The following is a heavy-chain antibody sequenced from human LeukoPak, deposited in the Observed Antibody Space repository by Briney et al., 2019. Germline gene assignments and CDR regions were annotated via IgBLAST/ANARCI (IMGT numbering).Heavy chain of an antibody. CDR2: ISYDGSAT. Sequence: GGSLRLSCAASGFIFSSFGMHWVRQAPGKGLEWVAVISYDGSATHYADSVKGRFTISRDNSKNTLYLQMNSLRVDDTAVYYCARGIGAVDLIDYWGQGTLVTVSS. CDR1: GFIFSSFG. J-gene: IGHJ4*02. CDR3: ARGIGAVDLIDY. V-gene: IGHV3-30*03. D-gene: IGHD6-19*01.